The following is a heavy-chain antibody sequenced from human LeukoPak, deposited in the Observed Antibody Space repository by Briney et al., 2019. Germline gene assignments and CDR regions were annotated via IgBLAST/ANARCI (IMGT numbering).Heavy chain of an antibody. Sequence: GGSLRLSCAASGVTFSDYYMSWIRQAPGKGLEWLSYISSSGTTIYYADSVKGRFTISRDNAKNSLYLQMNSLRAEDTAVYYCARETRVRWTDYWGQGILVTVSS. CDR2: ISSSGTTI. CDR1: GVTFSDYY. V-gene: IGHV3-11*04. CDR3: ARETRVRWTDY. J-gene: IGHJ4*02. D-gene: IGHD5-24*01.